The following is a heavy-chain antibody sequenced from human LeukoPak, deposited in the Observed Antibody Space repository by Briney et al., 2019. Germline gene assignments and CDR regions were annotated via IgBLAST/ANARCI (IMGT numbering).Heavy chain of an antibody. CDR3: ARGVGSSWYDY. J-gene: IGHJ4*02. D-gene: IGHD6-13*01. V-gene: IGHV3-7*03. Sequence: PGGSLRLSCAASGFTFSTYWMTWVRQAPGKGLEWVANINQDGSEKYYVDSVKGRFTISRDNAKNSLYLEMNSLRAEDTAFYYCARGVGSSWYDYWGQGTLVIVSS. CDR1: GFTFSTYW. CDR2: INQDGSEK.